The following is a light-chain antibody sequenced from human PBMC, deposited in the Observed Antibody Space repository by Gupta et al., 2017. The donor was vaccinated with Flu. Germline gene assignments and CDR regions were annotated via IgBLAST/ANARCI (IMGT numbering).Light chain of an antibody. J-gene: IGLJ3*02. V-gene: IGLV1-44*01. CDR3: APRDDSRNGRV. CDR2: SNN. CDR1: SSNIGSNT. Sequence: QSVLTQPPSASGTPGQRVTISCSGSSSNIGSNTVNWYRQLPGAAPNLLIYSNNRRPSGVPDRFSGSKSGTSASLAISGLQAEDEADYYCAPRDDSRNGRVFGGGTKLTVL.